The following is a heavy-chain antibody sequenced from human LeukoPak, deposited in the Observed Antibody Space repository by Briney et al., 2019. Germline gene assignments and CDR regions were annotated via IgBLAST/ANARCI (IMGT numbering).Heavy chain of an antibody. D-gene: IGHD3-22*01. CDR1: GFTFSSCG. Sequence: GGSLRLSCAASGFTFSSCGMHWVRQAPGKGLEWVAFIRYDGSNKYYADSVKGRFTISRDNSKNTLYLQMNSLRAEDTAVYYCANSDDYYDSPGAFDIWGQGTMVTVSS. CDR3: ANSDDYYDSPGAFDI. J-gene: IGHJ3*02. CDR2: IRYDGSNK. V-gene: IGHV3-30*02.